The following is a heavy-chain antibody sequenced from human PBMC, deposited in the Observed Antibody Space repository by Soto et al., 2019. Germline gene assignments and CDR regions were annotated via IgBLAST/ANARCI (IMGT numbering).Heavy chain of an antibody. J-gene: IGHJ4*02. Sequence: QVQLVESGGGVVQPGRSLRLSCAASGFTFSSYRMHWVRQAPGKGLEWVAVIWYHGSNKYYADSVKGRFTISRDNSKNTLYLQMNSLRAEDTAVYYCARDRDPGQWLTTNYFDYWGQGTLVTVSS. CDR3: ARDRDPGQWLTTNYFDY. CDR1: GFTFSSYR. D-gene: IGHD6-19*01. CDR2: IWYHGSNK. V-gene: IGHV3-33*01.